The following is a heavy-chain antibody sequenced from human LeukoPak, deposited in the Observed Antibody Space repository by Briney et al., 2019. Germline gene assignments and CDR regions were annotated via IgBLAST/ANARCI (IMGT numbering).Heavy chain of an antibody. CDR2: ISTYNGNT. D-gene: IGHD5-18*01. CDR1: GYTFTAYG. Sequence: ASVKVSCRSSGYTFTAYGITWVRQAPGQGLEWMGWISTYNGNTNYAQRLQGRVTITTDTSTSTAYMELRSLRSDDTAMYYCARDRMDTATYFDYWGQGTLVTVSS. V-gene: IGHV1-18*01. CDR3: ARDRMDTATYFDY. J-gene: IGHJ4*02.